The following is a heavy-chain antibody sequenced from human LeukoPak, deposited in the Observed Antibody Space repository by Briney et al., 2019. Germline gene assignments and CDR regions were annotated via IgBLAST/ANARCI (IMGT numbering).Heavy chain of an antibody. J-gene: IGHJ5*02. CDR3: ARRVYSGDWFDP. CDR2: IYYSGST. CDR1: GGSISSYY. V-gene: IGHV4-59*01. D-gene: IGHD2-15*01. Sequence: SETLSLTCTVSGGSISSYYWCWIRQPPGKGLEWIGYIYYSGSTNYNPSLKSRVTISVDTSKNQFSLKLSSVTAADTAVYYCARRVYSGDWFDPWGQGTLVTVSS.